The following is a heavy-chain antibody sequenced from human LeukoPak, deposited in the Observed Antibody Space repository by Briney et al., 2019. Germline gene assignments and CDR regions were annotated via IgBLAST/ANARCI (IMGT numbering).Heavy chain of an antibody. Sequence: SETLSLTCTVSGGSISSSSYYWGWIRQPPGKGLEWIGSIYYSGSTYYNPSLKSRVTISVDTSKNQFSLKLSSVTAADTAVYYCARHESRLTIDYWGQGTLVTVSS. V-gene: IGHV4-39*01. CDR3: ARHESRLTIDY. D-gene: IGHD2-21*01. CDR2: IYYSGST. J-gene: IGHJ4*02. CDR1: GGSISSSSYY.